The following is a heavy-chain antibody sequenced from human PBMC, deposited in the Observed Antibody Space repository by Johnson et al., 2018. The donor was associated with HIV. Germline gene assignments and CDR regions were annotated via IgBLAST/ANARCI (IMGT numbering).Heavy chain of an antibody. Sequence: VQLVESGGGVVRPGGSLRLSCAAAGFTFDDYGMSWVRQAPGKGLEWVSGINWNGVRTGYLDSMKGRFTISRDNANNSLYLQMNNLRAEDTAFYYCARRDSGSLSFDLWGQGTMVTVSS. D-gene: IGHD1-26*01. CDR1: GFTFDDYG. CDR2: INWNGVRT. J-gene: IGHJ3*01. CDR3: ARRDSGSLSFDL. V-gene: IGHV3-20*04.